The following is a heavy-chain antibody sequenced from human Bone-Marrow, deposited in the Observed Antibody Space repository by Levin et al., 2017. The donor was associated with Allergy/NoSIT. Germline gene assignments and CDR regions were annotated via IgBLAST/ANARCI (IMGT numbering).Heavy chain of an antibody. CDR2: FNPHNGDT. CDR3: ARETKLTDAFDI. CDR1: GYTFTGYY. J-gene: IGHJ3*02. V-gene: IGHV1-2*02. D-gene: IGHD3-9*01. Sequence: ASVKVSCKASGYTFTGYYMHWVRQAPGQGLEWMAWFNPHNGDTHYEQKFQGRVTLTRDTSISTAYMELSKLKSDDSAVYFCARETKLTDAFDIWGQGTMVMVSS.